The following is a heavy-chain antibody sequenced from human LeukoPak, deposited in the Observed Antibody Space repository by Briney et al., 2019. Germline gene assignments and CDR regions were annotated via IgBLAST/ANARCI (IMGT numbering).Heavy chain of an antibody. Sequence: PGGSLRLSCAASGFTFSSYWMHWARQAPGKGLVWVSLISGDGSSTTYAESVKGRFTISRDKAKNTLYLQMNSLRAEDTAVYYCARELPLDYWGQGTLVTVPS. CDR2: ISGDGSST. CDR3: ARELPLDY. CDR1: GFTFSSYW. V-gene: IGHV3-74*01. J-gene: IGHJ4*02.